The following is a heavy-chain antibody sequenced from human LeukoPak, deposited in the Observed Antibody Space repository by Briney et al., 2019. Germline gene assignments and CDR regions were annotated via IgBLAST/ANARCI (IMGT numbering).Heavy chain of an antibody. Sequence: SETLSLTCTVPGGSISSYYWSWIRQPPGKGLEWIGYIYYSGSTNYNPSLKSRVTISVDTSKNQFSLKLSSVTAADTAVYYCARARVGYSGSYLFDYWGQGTLVTVSS. CDR2: IYYSGST. CDR1: GGSISSYY. CDR3: ARARVGYSGSYLFDY. V-gene: IGHV4-59*01. D-gene: IGHD1-26*01. J-gene: IGHJ4*02.